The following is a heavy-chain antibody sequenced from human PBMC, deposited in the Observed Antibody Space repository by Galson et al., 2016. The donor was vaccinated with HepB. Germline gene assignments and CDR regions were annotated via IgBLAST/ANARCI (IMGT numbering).Heavy chain of an antibody. D-gene: IGHD5-24*01. CDR3: LRDDNYGDY. Sequence: SLRLSCAASGFTFSNHWMSWVRQAPGKRPEWLANIKTDGSQPWYVGSVEGRFTISRDNAKNSLYLQMYSLTVEDTAVYYCLRDDNYGDYWGQGTLVTVSS. CDR2: IKTDGSQP. V-gene: IGHV3-7*03. J-gene: IGHJ4*02. CDR1: GFTFSNHW.